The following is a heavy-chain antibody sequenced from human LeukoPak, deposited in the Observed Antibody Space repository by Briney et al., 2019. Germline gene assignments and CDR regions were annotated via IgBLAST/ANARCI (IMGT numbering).Heavy chain of an antibody. J-gene: IGHJ4*02. CDR3: ARGTYYYDSSGFLDY. CDR1: GFTFEYYG. V-gene: IGHV3-9*01. CDR2: ISWNSGNI. Sequence: GGSLRLSCAASGFTFEYYGMHWVRQAPGKGLEWVSGISWNSGNIGYADSVKGRFTISRDNAKNSLYLQMNSLRAEDTAVYYCARGTYYYDSSGFLDYWGQGTLVTVSS. D-gene: IGHD3-22*01.